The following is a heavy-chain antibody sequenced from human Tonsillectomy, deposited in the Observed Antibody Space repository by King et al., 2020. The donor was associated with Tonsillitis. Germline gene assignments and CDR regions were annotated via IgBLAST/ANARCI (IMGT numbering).Heavy chain of an antibody. D-gene: IGHD5-18*01. CDR2: IGTAGDT. CDR1: GFTFSSYD. Sequence: VQLVESGGGLVQPGGSLRLSCAASGFTFSSYDMHWVRQATGKDLEWVSAIGTAGDTYYPGSVKGRFTISRENAKNSLYLQMNSLRAGETAVYYCARGDTAMDAFDYWGQGTLVTVSS. J-gene: IGHJ4*02. CDR3: ARGDTAMDAFDY. V-gene: IGHV3-13*04.